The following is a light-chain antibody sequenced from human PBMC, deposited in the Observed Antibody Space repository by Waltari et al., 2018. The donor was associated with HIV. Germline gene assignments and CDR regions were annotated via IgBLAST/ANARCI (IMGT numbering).Light chain of an antibody. V-gene: IGLV2-14*03. Sequence: QSALPQPASVSGSPGQSITLSCTGASSHVARYNYVSWYQHHPGKAPKPIIYDVSNRPSGVSNRFSGSKSGTTASLTISGIQAEDEADYYCSSYTSSRTVVFGGGTKLTVL. CDR1: SSHVARYNY. CDR2: DVS. J-gene: IGLJ2*01. CDR3: SSYTSSRTVV.